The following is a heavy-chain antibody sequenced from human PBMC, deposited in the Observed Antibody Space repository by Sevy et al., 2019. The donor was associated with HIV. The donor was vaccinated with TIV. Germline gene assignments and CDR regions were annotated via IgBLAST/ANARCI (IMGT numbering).Heavy chain of an antibody. Sequence: GGSLRLSCEASGFTLSSYTMNWVRQSPEKGLEWVATFDRTDITHYADSVKGRFIISRDTAKNSLFQQMNSLRDDDTAMYFCVRDERAIASHFDYWGRGTLVTVSS. CDR3: VRDERAIASHFDY. J-gene: IGHJ4*02. CDR2: FDRTDIT. D-gene: IGHD2-21*01. CDR1: GFTLSSYT. V-gene: IGHV3-48*02.